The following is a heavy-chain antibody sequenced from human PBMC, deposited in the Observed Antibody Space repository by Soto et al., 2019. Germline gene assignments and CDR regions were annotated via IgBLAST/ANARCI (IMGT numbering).Heavy chain of an antibody. J-gene: IGHJ6*03. V-gene: IGHV3-66*01. CDR1: GFTVSSNY. D-gene: IGHD2-2*01. CDR3: ARVNVVPAPYYYYYYMDV. CDR2: IYSGGST. Sequence: GGSLRLSCAASGFTVSSNYMSWVRQAPGKGLEWVSVIYSGGSTYYADSVKGRFTISRDNSKNTLYLQMNSLRAEDTAVYYCARVNVVPAPYYYYYYMDVWGKGTTVTVSS.